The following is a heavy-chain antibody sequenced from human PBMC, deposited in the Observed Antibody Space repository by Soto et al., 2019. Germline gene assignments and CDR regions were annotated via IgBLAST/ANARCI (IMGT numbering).Heavy chain of an antibody. CDR2: IYGGGTT. CDR3: VQTTGWPGFDF. J-gene: IGHJ4*02. D-gene: IGHD6-19*01. V-gene: IGHV3-53*01. Sequence: EVQLVESGGGLIQPGGSLRLSCAASGFTVSSKYMTWVRQAPGKGLEWVSVIYGGGTTYYAESVKGRFTISRDNSKNTLYLQVNSLRAEDTEVYYCVQTTGWPGFDFWGQGTLVTVSS. CDR1: GFTVSSKY.